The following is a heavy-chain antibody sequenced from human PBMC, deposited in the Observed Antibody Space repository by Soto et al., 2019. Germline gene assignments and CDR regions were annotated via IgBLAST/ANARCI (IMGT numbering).Heavy chain of an antibody. V-gene: IGHV1-3*01. D-gene: IGHD6-6*01. Sequence: ASVKLSCKASGYTITSYAMHWVRQAPGQRLEWMGWINAGNGNTKYSQKFQGRVTITRDTSAGTAYMELSSLRSEDTAVYYCARDGSSSSYYYYGMDFWCQGTSVSVSS. CDR1: GYTITSYA. CDR2: INAGNGNT. CDR3: ARDGSSSSYYYYGMDF. J-gene: IGHJ6*02.